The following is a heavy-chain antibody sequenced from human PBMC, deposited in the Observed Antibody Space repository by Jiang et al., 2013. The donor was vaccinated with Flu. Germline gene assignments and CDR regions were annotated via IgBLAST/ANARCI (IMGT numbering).Heavy chain of an antibody. D-gene: IGHD5-18*01. CDR3: ARHRDGGATYSH. V-gene: IGHV4-59*08. CDR2: VYYDGRT. Sequence: GSGLVKPSETLSLTCTVSGGSIGTYYWTWIRQPPGKGLEWVGYVYYDGRTKYSPSLESRVTISVDTSKNQFSLKLTSVTAADTAMYYCARHRDGGATYSHWGQGTLVTVSS. CDR1: GGSIGTYY. J-gene: IGHJ4*02.